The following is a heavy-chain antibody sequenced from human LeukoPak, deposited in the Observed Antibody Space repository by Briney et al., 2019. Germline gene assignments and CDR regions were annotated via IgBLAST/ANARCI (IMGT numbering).Heavy chain of an antibody. CDR3: ARLLDPDGYYYYYMDV. J-gene: IGHJ6*03. D-gene: IGHD3/OR15-3a*01. CDR1: GGSISSYY. V-gene: IGHV4-59*01. Sequence: SETLSLTCTVSGGSISSYYWSWIRQPPGKGLEWIGYIYYSGSTNYNPSLKSRVTISVDTSKNQFSLKLSSVTAADAAVYYCARLLDPDGYYYYYMDVWGKGTTVTISS. CDR2: IYYSGST.